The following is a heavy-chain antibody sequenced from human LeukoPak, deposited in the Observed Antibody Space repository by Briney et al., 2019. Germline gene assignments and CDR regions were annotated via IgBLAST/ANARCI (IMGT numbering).Heavy chain of an antibody. D-gene: IGHD1-26*01. V-gene: IGHV3-21*04. CDR1: GFTFSSYS. J-gene: IGHJ4*02. Sequence: GGSLRLSCAASGFTFSSYSMNWVRQAPGKGLEWVSSISSSSTYIYYADSVKGRFTISRDNAKNSLYLQMNSLRAEDTAVYYCAKEGLSIVGATEGSFDYWGQGTLVTVSS. CDR3: AKEGLSIVGATEGSFDY. CDR2: ISSSSTYI.